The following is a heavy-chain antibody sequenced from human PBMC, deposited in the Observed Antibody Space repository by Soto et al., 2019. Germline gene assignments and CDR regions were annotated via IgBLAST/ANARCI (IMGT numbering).Heavy chain of an antibody. CDR1: GFTFSSYA. Sequence: GGSLRLSCAASGFTFSSYAMHWVRQAPGKGLEWVAVISYDGSNKYYADSVKGRFTISRDNSKNTLYLQMNSLRAEDTAVYYCARPIESGRGSQVWVYYYYGMDVWGQGTTVTVSS. V-gene: IGHV3-30-3*01. CDR2: ISYDGSNK. D-gene: IGHD6-25*01. CDR3: ARPIESGRGSQVWVYYYYGMDV. J-gene: IGHJ6*02.